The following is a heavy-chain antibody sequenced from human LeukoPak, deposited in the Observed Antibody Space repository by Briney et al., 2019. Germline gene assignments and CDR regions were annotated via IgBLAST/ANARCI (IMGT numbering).Heavy chain of an antibody. CDR3: AKDTQRGSYGY. CDR2: IDGSGVTT. CDR1: GFTVSSNY. Sequence: GGSLRLSCAASGFTVSSNYMSWVRQAPGKGLEWVSDIDGSGVTTYYADSVKGRFTISRDNSKNTLYLQMNSLRAEDTAVYYCAKDTQRGSYGYWGQGTLVTVSS. D-gene: IGHD1-26*01. J-gene: IGHJ4*02. V-gene: IGHV3-23*01.